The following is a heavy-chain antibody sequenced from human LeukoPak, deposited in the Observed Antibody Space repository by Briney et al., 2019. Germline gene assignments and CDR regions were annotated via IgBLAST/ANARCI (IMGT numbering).Heavy chain of an antibody. D-gene: IGHD3-10*01. CDR1: GYTFTSYY. Sequence: ASVKASCKASGYTFTSYYMHWVRQAPGQGLEWMGIINPSGGSTSYAQKFQGRVTMTRDTSTSTVYMELSSLRSEDTAVYYCAREYYYGSGSRVDDPWGQGTLVTVSS. CDR2: INPSGGST. CDR3: AREYYYGSGSRVDDP. V-gene: IGHV1-46*01. J-gene: IGHJ5*02.